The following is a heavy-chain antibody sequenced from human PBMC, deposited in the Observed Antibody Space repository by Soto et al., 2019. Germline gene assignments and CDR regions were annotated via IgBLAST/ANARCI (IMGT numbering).Heavy chain of an antibody. D-gene: IGHD3-3*01. CDR3: ARGGGVGVAGSAAFDM. Sequence: QLHLVQSGAVVKKPGASVTVSCSASGYPVTAYYMHWVRQAPGRGLEWMGGINPATGAAKYTQTFQGRATKTRGTPTSTDFMELRGLTCKDTAVCYCARGGGVGVAGSAAFDMWGQGTLVTVSS. CDR2: INPATGAA. CDR1: GYPVTAYY. J-gene: IGHJ3*02. V-gene: IGHV1-2*02.